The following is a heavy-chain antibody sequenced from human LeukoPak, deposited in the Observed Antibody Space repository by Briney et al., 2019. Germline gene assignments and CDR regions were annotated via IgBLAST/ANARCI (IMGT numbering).Heavy chain of an antibody. CDR1: GGSFSGYY. V-gene: IGHV4-34*01. Sequence: SETLSLTCAVYGGSFSGYYWSWIRQPPGKGLEWIGEINHSGSTNYNPSLKSRVTISVDTSKNQFSLKLSSVTAADTAVYYCARGSGTLRRGYSSSWYRPVSFDCWGQGTLVTVSS. CDR2: INHSGST. J-gene: IGHJ4*02. D-gene: IGHD6-13*01. CDR3: ARGSGTLRRGYSSSWYRPVSFDC.